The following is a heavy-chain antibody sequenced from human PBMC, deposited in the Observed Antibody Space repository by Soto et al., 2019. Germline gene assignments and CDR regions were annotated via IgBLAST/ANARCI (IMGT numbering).Heavy chain of an antibody. Sequence: SETLSVTWPFSCGSISSSSYYLGFFLQPPLKVLEWIGSIYYSGSTYYNPSLKSRVTISVDTSKNQFSLKLSSVTAADTAVYYCVRRPVRGVIPGYYYYGMEVWGQGTTVTVSS. CDR2: IYYSGST. CDR3: VRRPVRGVIPGYYYYGMEV. D-gene: IGHD3-10*01. V-gene: IGHV4-39*01. J-gene: IGHJ6*02. CDR1: CGSISSSSYY.